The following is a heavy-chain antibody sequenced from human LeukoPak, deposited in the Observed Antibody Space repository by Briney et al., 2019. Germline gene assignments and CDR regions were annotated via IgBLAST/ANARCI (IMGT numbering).Heavy chain of an antibody. CDR2: VWSDGNGK. V-gene: IGHV3-33*01. D-gene: IGHD4-17*01. CDR1: GFTFSTYG. CDR3: VSVLTVTFDS. J-gene: IGHJ4*02. Sequence: GRSLRLSCAASGFTFSTYGMHWVRQAPGKGLEWVVLVWSDGNGKFYADSVKGRFTISRDNSKNTVYLQMNSLRAEDTAVYYCVSVLTVTFDSWGQGTLVTVSS.